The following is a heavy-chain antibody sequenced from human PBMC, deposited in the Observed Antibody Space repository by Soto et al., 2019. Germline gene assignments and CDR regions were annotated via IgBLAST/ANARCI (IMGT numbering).Heavy chain of an antibody. Sequence: QVQLVQSGAEVKKLGASVKVSCKASGYTFTNYGISWVRQAPGQGLEWMGWISTYNGHTTSAQQLQGRLTMTTDTSTSTVSMELRSLRSADAAVYFCARDWGQQWLAYGLDVWGQGTTVTVSS. CDR1: GYTFTNYG. V-gene: IGHV1-18*01. CDR2: ISTYNGHT. CDR3: ARDWGQQWLAYGLDV. J-gene: IGHJ6*02. D-gene: IGHD6-19*01.